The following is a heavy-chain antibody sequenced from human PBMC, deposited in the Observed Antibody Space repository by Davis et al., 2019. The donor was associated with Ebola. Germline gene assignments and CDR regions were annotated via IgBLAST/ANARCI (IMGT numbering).Heavy chain of an antibody. CDR1: GGSISNYY. CDR2: VHYIGRT. CDR3: AREVLDTSVVRNQYSYFYYMDV. V-gene: IGHV4-59*01. Sequence: MPSETLSLTCNVSGGSISNYYWSWIRQSPGKGLEWIGYVHYIGRTSYNPSLKGRVTVSVDTSKNQLSLKLTSVTAADTAVYFCAREVLDTSVVRNQYSYFYYMDVWGKGTTVMVAS. J-gene: IGHJ6*03. D-gene: IGHD5-18*01.